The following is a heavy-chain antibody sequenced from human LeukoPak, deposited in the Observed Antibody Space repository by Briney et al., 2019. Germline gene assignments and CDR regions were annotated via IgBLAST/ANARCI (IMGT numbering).Heavy chain of an antibody. CDR1: GYTFTTYD. V-gene: IGHV1-8*02. CDR2: MNPNSGNT. D-gene: IGHD6-19*01. CDR3: ASAKGYSSGWYYFDY. Sequence: ASVKVSCKASGYTFTTYDITWVRQATGQGLEWMGWMNPNSGNTAYAQKLQGRVTMTTDTSTSTAYMELRSLRSDDTAVYYCASAKGYSSGWYYFDYWGQGTLVTVSS. J-gene: IGHJ4*02.